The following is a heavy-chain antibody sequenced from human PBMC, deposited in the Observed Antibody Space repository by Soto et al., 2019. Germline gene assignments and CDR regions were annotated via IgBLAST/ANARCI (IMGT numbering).Heavy chain of an antibody. CDR2: ISHDGGIK. D-gene: IGHD1-1*01. J-gene: IGHJ6*02. CDR3: AREHDAFDV. Sequence: QVQLVEAGGGVVQPGRSLTLSCAASGFPFTSYAIHWVRQAPGKGLAWVAVISHDGGIKHYADSVKGRFTISRDNSKNTLYLQMNSLRDEDTAVYHCAREHDAFDVWGQGTTVTVAS. V-gene: IGHV3-30-3*01. CDR1: GFPFTSYA.